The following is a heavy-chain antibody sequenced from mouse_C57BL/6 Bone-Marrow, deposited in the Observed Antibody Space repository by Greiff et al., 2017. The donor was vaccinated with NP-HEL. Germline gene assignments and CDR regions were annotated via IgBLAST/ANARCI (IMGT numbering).Heavy chain of an antibody. CDR1: GFTFSSYT. V-gene: IGHV5-9*01. D-gene: IGHD2-3*01. CDR3: ARHAEDGYYPYYFDY. J-gene: IGHJ2*01. Sequence: EVQRVESGGGLVKPGGSLKLSCAASGFTFSSYTMSWVRQTPEKRLEWVATISGGGGNTYYPDRVKGRFTISRDNAKNTLYLQMSSLRSEDTALYYCARHAEDGYYPYYFDYWGQGTTLTVSS. CDR2: ISGGGGNT.